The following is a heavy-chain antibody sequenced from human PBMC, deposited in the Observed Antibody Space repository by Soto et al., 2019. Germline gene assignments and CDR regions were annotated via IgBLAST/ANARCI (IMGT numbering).Heavy chain of an antibody. D-gene: IGHD1-26*01. CDR1: GASISNGYYS. CDR3: ARGPSGDKVDY. CDR2: IHSGGTT. J-gene: IGHJ4*02. Sequence: QVQLQEPGPRLVEPSHTLSLTCTVSGASISNGYYSWSWIRQSPGTGLEWIGHIHSGGTTYSNPSLKSRLTISVDMSKNQFSLKRSSLTAAATAVYYCARGPSGDKVDYWGQGTLVTVSS. V-gene: IGHV4-30-4*01.